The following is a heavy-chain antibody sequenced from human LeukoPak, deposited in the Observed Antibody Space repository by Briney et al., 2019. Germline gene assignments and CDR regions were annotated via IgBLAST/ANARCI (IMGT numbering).Heavy chain of an antibody. J-gene: IGHJ4*02. CDR2: ISDSGSAM. CDR3: AREYSGLDY. V-gene: IGHV3-11*01. Sequence: GGSLRLSCAASGFTFSDFYMTWILRAPGKGLEWISYISDSGSAMSYSDSVKGRFTISRDNAKKSVYLQMNNLGDEDTAVYYCAREYSGLDYWGPGTPVTVSS. CDR1: GFTFSDFY. D-gene: IGHD5-12*01.